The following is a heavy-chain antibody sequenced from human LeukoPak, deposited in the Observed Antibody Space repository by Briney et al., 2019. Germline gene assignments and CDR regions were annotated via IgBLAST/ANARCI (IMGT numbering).Heavy chain of an antibody. CDR3: ARDRLYGPPDY. CDR1: GFIFSSYW. CDR2: IKQGGSEK. J-gene: IGHJ4*02. Sequence: GGSLRLSCAASGFIFSSYWMSWVRQAPGKGLEWVANIKQGGSEKYYVDSVKGRFTISRDNAKHSLSLQMNSLRAEDTAVYYCARDRLYGPPDYWGQGTLVTVSS. D-gene: IGHD4-17*01. V-gene: IGHV3-7*01.